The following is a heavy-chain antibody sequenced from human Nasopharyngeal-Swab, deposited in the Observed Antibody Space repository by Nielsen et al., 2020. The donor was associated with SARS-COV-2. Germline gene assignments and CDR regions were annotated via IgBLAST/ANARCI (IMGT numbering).Heavy chain of an antibody. D-gene: IGHD3-10*01. Sequence: GESLKISCAASGFTFSSYAMTWVRQAPGKGLEWVSVVTGSGYGTDYADSVKGRFTISRDNAKNTLYLQMNSRRAEDTAVYYCARKDVFAYGVDAFDIWGQGTMVTVSS. CDR2: VTGSGYGT. CDR1: GFTFSSYA. V-gene: IGHV3-23*01. CDR3: ARKDVFAYGVDAFDI. J-gene: IGHJ3*02.